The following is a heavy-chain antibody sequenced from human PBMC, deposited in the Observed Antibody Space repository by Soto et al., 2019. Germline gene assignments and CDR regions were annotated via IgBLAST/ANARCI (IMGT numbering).Heavy chain of an antibody. V-gene: IGHV3-33*01. D-gene: IGHD3-9*01. CDR3: ARGTGHDYYRMDV. J-gene: IGHJ6*02. CDR2: IWYDGSNK. CDR1: GFTFSSYG. Sequence: PGGSLRLSCAASGFTFSSYGLHWVRQAPGKGLEWVALIWYDGSNKYYADSVKGRFTISRDNSKNTLDLQMNSLSAEDTAVYYCARGTGHDYYRMDVWGQGTTVTVSS.